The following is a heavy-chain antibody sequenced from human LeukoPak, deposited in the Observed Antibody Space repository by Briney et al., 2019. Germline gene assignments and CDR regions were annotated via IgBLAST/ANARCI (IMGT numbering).Heavy chain of an antibody. V-gene: IGHV3-23*01. Sequence: GGSLRLSCAASGFTFSSYAMNWVRQSPGKGLEWVSTLTGDGGRAYYADSVKGRFTVSRDNSNNTLFLHMHSLRGDDTAVYYCAKGTYFDSGASAYWGQGTLVVVSS. J-gene: IGHJ4*02. CDR3: AKGTYFDSGASAY. D-gene: IGHD3-22*01. CDR1: GFTFSSYA. CDR2: LTGDGGRA.